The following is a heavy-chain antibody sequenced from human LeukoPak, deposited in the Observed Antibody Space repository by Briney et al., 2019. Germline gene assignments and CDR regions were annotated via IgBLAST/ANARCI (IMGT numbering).Heavy chain of an antibody. Sequence: SETLSLTCTVSGGSISSGSYYWSWIRQPAGKGLEWIGRIYTSGSTNYNPSLKSRVTMSVDTSKNQFSLKLSSVTAADTAVYYCAREDYDILTTEFDPWGQGTLVTVSS. CDR2: IYTSGST. J-gene: IGHJ5*02. CDR1: GGSISSGSYY. D-gene: IGHD3-9*01. V-gene: IGHV4-61*02. CDR3: AREDYDILTTEFDP.